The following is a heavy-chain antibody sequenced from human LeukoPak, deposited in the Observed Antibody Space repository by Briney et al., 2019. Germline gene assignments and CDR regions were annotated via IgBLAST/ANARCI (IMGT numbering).Heavy chain of an antibody. CDR1: GDSVSSNSAA. CDR3: ARGYSSGIDY. J-gene: IGHJ4*02. D-gene: IGHD6-19*01. CDR2: TYYRYKWYN. V-gene: IGHV6-1*01. Sequence: SQTLSLTCAISGDSVSSNSAAWNWIRQSPSGGLEWLGRTYYRYKWYNDYAVSMRSRVSINPDTSKNQFSLQLNSVTPEDTAVYYCARGYSSGIDYWGQGTLVTVSS.